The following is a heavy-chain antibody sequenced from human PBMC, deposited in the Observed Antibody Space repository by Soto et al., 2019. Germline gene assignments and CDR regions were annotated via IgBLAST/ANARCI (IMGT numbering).Heavy chain of an antibody. D-gene: IGHD3-10*01. Sequence: PSETLSLTCAVSNDSVNSTMCWSWLRQPPGKGLEWIGEIYHTGSSYYNPSLKSRVTISIDKSKNQFSLKVTSVTAADTAIYFCGGRTSLASVQLFVGEISNHNWFDPWSQGTLVTVSS. CDR3: GGRTSLASVQLFVGEISNHNWFDP. V-gene: IGHV4-4*02. CDR1: NDSVNSTMC. CDR2: IYHTGSS. J-gene: IGHJ5*02.